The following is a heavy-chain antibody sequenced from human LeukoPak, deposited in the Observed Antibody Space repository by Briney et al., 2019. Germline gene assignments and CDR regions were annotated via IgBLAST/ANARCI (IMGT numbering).Heavy chain of an antibody. CDR2: IGAYNGNT. Sequence: ASVKVCCKASGYTFTSYGISWVRQAPGQGLEWMGWIGAYNGNTNYAQKLQGRVTMTTDTSTSTACMELRSLRSDDTAVYYCARGYEQWLPDGGFDPWGQGTLVTVSS. D-gene: IGHD6-19*01. CDR3: ARGYEQWLPDGGFDP. V-gene: IGHV1-18*04. J-gene: IGHJ5*02. CDR1: GYTFTSYG.